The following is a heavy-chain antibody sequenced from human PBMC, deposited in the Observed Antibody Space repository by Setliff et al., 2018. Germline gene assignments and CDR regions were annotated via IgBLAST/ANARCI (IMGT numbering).Heavy chain of an antibody. D-gene: IGHD7-27*01. CDR3: ARDYWGSLDY. J-gene: IGHJ4*02. Sequence: ETLSLTCTVSGDSIINYYWSWIRQPPGKGLEWIGDIYSSGNTNYNPSLKSRVTISVDTSKNQFSLKLTSVTVADTAVYYCARDYWGSLDYWGQGILVTVSS. CDR2: IYSSGNT. CDR1: GDSIINYY. V-gene: IGHV4-4*08.